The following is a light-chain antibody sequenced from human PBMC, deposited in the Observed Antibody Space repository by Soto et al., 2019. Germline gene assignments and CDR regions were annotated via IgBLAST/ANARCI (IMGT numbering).Light chain of an antibody. CDR2: GAS. CDR1: QSISTY. V-gene: IGKV1-39*01. Sequence: DIQMTQSPSSLSASIGDRITITCRASQSISTYLNWYQQRPGKAPNLLIYGASTLHNGVPSRFSGSGSATDFTLTISSLQPEDFATYYCQQSFITPPLTFGGGTMVEIK. CDR3: QQSFITPPLT. J-gene: IGKJ4*01.